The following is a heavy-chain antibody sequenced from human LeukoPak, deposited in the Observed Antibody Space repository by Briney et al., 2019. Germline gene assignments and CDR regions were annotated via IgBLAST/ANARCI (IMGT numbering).Heavy chain of an antibody. CDR1: GGSISSYY. J-gene: IGHJ4*02. CDR2: IYYSGST. V-gene: IGHV4-59*01. Sequence: PSETLSLTCTVSGGSISSYYWSWIRQPPGKGLEWIGYIYYSGSTNYNPSLKSRVTISVDTSKNQFSLKLSSVTAADTAVYYCARALGYSSGWGVDYWGQGILVTVSS. CDR3: ARALGYSSGWGVDY. D-gene: IGHD6-19*01.